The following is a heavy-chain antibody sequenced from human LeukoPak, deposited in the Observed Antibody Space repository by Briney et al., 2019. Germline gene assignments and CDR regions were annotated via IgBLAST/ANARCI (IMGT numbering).Heavy chain of an antibody. V-gene: IGHV3-23*01. CDR2: ISGSGGST. CDR3: AKGTYYDFWSGYYEEGSGNYYYYYGMDV. J-gene: IGHJ6*02. D-gene: IGHD3-3*01. CDR1: GFTFSSYA. Sequence: GGSLRLSWAASGFTFSSYAMSWVRQAPGKGLEWVSAISGSGGSTYYADSVKGRFTISRDNSKNTLCLQMNSLRAEDTAVYYCAKGTYYDFWSGYYEEGSGNYYYYYGMDVWGQGTTVTVSS.